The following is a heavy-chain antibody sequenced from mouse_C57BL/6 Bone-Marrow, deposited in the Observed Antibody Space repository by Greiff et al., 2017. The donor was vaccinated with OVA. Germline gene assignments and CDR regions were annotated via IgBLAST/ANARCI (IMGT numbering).Heavy chain of an antibody. D-gene: IGHD2-4*01. V-gene: IGHV1-26*01. Sequence: VQLQQSGPELVKPGASVKISCKASGYTFTDYYMNWVKQSHGKSLEWIGDINPNNGGTSYNQKFKGKATLTVDKSSSTAYMELRSLTSEDSAVYYCARGNYDLWYFDVWGTGTTVTVSS. CDR3: ARGNYDLWYFDV. CDR2: INPNNGGT. J-gene: IGHJ1*03. CDR1: GYTFTDYY.